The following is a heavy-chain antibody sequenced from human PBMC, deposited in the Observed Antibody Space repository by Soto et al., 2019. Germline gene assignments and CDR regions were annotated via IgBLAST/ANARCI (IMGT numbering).Heavy chain of an antibody. V-gene: IGHV4-59*08. CDR2: IFYSGST. CDR1: GVSMKSYY. CDR3: ARAMVVTQNWFDP. D-gene: IGHD2-21*02. Sequence: SETLSLTCIVSGVSMKSYYWTWIRQPPGKGLEWIGYIFYSGSTNYNPSLKSRVTISVDTSKNQFSLKLSSVTAADTAVYYCARAMVVTQNWFDPRGQGTLVNVSS. J-gene: IGHJ5*02.